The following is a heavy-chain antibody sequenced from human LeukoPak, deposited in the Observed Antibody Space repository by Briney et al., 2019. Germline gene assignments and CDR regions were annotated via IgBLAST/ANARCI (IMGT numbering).Heavy chain of an antibody. Sequence: GGSLRLSCAASGFTVSSNYMSWVRQAPGKGLEWVSVIYSGGSTYYADSVKGRFIISRDNSKNTLYLQMNSLRAEDTAVYYCATLLRGYSYGLDYWGQGTLVTVSS. V-gene: IGHV3-53*01. CDR1: GFTVSSNY. D-gene: IGHD5-18*01. J-gene: IGHJ4*02. CDR2: IYSGGST. CDR3: ATLLRGYSYGLDY.